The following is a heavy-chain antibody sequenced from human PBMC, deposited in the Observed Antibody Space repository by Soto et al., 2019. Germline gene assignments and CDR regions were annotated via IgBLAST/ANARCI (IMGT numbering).Heavy chain of an antibody. J-gene: IGHJ4*02. CDR1: GFTFSSYS. CDR3: ASQSSEWLLFAS. Sequence: EVQLVESGGGLVQPGGSLRLSCAASGFTFSSYSMNWVGQAPGKGLEWVSYISSSSSTIYYADSVKGRFTISRDNAKNSLYLQMNSLRAEDTAVYYCASQSSEWLLFASWGQGTLVTVSS. D-gene: IGHD5-12*01. V-gene: IGHV3-48*01. CDR2: ISSSSSTI.